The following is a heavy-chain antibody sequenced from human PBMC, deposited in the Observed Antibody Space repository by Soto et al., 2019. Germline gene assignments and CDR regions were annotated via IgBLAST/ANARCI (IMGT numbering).Heavy chain of an antibody. CDR3: ARHGYSSGWFDY. J-gene: IGHJ4*02. CDR1: GGSISSYY. D-gene: IGHD6-19*01. Sequence: PSETLSLTCTVSGGSISSYYWSWVRQPPGKGLEWIGYIYYSGSTNYNPSLKSRVTISVDTSKNQFSLKLSSVTAADTAVYYCARHGYSSGWFDYWGQGTLVTVS. CDR2: IYYSGST. V-gene: IGHV4-59*01.